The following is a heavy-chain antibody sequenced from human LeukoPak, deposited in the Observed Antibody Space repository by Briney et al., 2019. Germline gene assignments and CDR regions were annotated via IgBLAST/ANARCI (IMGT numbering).Heavy chain of an antibody. V-gene: IGHV3-74*03. D-gene: IGHD2-15*01. Sequence: GGSLRLSCAGPRFTFSSYWMHWVRHAPGKGLVWVSRINIDGSSTTYADSVKGRFTISRDNAKNTLYLQMNRLRAEDTAVYYCARAATSETIDYWGQGTLVTVSS. J-gene: IGHJ4*02. CDR1: RFTFSSYW. CDR2: INIDGSST. CDR3: ARAATSETIDY.